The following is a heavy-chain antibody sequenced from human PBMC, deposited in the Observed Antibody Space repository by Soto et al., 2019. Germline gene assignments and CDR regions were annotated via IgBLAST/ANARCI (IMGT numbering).Heavy chain of an antibody. CDR3: SKYSLTPSLLNIVVVPAAIYYYGMGV. CDR2: IYSGGSA. V-gene: IGHV3-66*01. D-gene: IGHD2-2*01. J-gene: IGHJ6*02. CDR1: GFTVSSNY. Sequence: PGGSLRLSCAASGFTVSSNYMSWVRQAPGKGLELVSVIYSGGSAYYADSVKGRFTISRDNSKKTLYLQMNSLKAEETAAYYCSKYSLTPSLLNIVVVPAAIYYYGMGVWGQGTTVTVSS.